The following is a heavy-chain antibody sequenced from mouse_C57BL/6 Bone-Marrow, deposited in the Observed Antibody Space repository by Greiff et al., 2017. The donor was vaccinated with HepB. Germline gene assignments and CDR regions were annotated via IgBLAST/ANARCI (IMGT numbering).Heavy chain of an antibody. Sequence: EVMLVESGAELVRPGASVKLSCTASGFNIKDYYMHWVKQRPEQGLEWIGRIDPEDGDTEYAPKFQGKATMTADTSSNTAYLQLSSLTSEDTAVYYCTTFSYSNYAAWFAYWGQGTLVTVSA. CDR1: GFNIKDYY. D-gene: IGHD2-5*01. J-gene: IGHJ3*01. CDR2: IDPEDGDT. CDR3: TTFSYSNYAAWFAY. V-gene: IGHV14-1*01.